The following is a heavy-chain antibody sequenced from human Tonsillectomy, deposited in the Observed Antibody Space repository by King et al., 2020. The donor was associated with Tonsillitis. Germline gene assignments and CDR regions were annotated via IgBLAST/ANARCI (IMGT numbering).Heavy chain of an antibody. J-gene: IGHJ5*02. CDR1: GFTFSGYA. CDR2: ITGSGEST. V-gene: IGHV3-23*04. Sequence: EVQLVESGGTLVQPGGSLRLSCAASGFTFSGYAMNWVRQAPGRGLEWVSSITGSGESTFYAASVKCRFTVFRDNSKNTLYLQMNGLRAEDTAIYFCAKGAITFRRTWFDPWGQGTLVTVSS. CDR3: AKGAITFRRTWFDP. D-gene: IGHD1-14*01.